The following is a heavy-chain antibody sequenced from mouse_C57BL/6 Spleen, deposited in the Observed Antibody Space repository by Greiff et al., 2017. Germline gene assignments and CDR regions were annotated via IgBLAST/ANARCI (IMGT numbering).Heavy chain of an antibody. V-gene: IGHV1-52*01. CDR1: GYTFTSYW. J-gene: IGHJ4*01. Sequence: VQLQQPGAELVRPGSSVKLSCKASGYTFTSYWMHWVKQRPIPGLEWIGNIDPSDSETHYNQKFKDKATLTVDKSSSTAYMQLSSLTSEDSAVYDCAREYYGYVYAMDYWGQGTSVTVSS. CDR3: AREYYGYVYAMDY. CDR2: IDPSDSET. D-gene: IGHD2-2*01.